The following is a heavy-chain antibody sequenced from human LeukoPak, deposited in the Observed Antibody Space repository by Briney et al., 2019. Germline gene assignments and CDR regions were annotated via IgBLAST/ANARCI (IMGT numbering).Heavy chain of an antibody. CDR3: ARVSYVRGVTVYYFDH. CDR2: ISSSRSYI. D-gene: IGHD3-10*02. Sequence: PGGSLRLSCAASGFTFSSYSMNWVRQAPGKGLEWVSSISSSRSYIYYADSVKGRSTISRDNAKNSLYLQMNSLRAEDTAIYYCARVSYVRGVTVYYFDHWGQGTLVTVSS. J-gene: IGHJ4*02. CDR1: GFTFSSYS. V-gene: IGHV3-21*01.